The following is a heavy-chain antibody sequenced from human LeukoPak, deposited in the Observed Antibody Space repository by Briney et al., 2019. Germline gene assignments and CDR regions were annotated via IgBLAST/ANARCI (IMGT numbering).Heavy chain of an antibody. V-gene: IGHV3-74*01. Sequence: GGSLRLSCAASGFTFSSYWMYWVRQAPGKGLVWVSRINSDGSRTTYADSVKGRFSISRDNVKNTLYLQMSSLRAEDTAVYYCTREYSSLGMDVWGQGTTVTVSS. J-gene: IGHJ6*02. CDR2: INSDGSRT. CDR1: GFTFSSYW. CDR3: TREYSSLGMDV. D-gene: IGHD6-19*01.